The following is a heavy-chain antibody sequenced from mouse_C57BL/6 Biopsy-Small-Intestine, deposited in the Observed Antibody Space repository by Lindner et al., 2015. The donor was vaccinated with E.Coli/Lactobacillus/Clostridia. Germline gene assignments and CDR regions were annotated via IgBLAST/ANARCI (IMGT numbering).Heavy chain of an antibody. CDR2: INPSTGGT. J-gene: IGHJ1*01. CDR1: GYSFTGYY. Sequence: VQLQESGPELVKPGASVKISCKASGYSFTGYYMHWVKQSPEKSLEWIGEINPSTGGTTYNQKFKAKATLTVDKSSSTAYMQLTSLTSEDSAVYYCARTRAFYWYFDVWGAGTTVTVSS. D-gene: IGHD6-1*01. V-gene: IGHV1-42*01. CDR3: ARTRAFYWYFDV.